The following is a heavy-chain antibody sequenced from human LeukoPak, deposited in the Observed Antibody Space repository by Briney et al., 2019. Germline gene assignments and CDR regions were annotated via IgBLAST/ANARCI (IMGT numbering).Heavy chain of an antibody. CDR2: FDPEDGET. V-gene: IGHV1-24*01. D-gene: IGHD3-22*01. CDR1: GYTLTELS. CDR3: ATLGYGGGKIPYYDPAGDYFDY. Sequence: PGASAKVSCKVSGYTLTELSMHWVRQAPGKGLEWMGGFDPEDGETIYAQKFQGRVTMTEDTSTDTAYMELSSLRSEDTAVYYCATLGYGGGKIPYYDPAGDYFDYWGQGTLVTVSS. J-gene: IGHJ4*02.